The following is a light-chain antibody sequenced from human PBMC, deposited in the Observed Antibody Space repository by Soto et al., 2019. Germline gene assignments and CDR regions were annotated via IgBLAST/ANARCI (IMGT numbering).Light chain of an antibody. CDR3: QQCDKLPLT. V-gene: IGKV1-33*01. CDR2: DAS. CDR1: QDISNY. J-gene: IGKJ4*01. Sequence: DIQMTQSPSSLSASVGDRVTITCQASQDISNYLNWYQQKPGKAPKLLIYDASNLETGAPSRFSGSGSGTDFTFTISSLQPEDIATYYCQQCDKLPLTLGGGTKGEIK.